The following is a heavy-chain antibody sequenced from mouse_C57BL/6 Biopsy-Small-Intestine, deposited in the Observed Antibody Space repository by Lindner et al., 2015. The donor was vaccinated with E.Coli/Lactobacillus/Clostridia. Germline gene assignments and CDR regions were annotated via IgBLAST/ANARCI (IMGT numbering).Heavy chain of an antibody. CDR3: ARPRFYAMDY. Sequence: VQLQESGGGLVKPGGPLKLSCAASGFTFSDYGMHWVRQVPEKGLEWVAYISSDSSTIYYADTVKGRFSISRDNAKNTLFLQMTSLRSDDTAMYYCARPRFYAMDYWGQGTSVTVSS. CDR1: GFTFSDYG. V-gene: IGHV5-17*01. CDR2: ISSDSSTI. J-gene: IGHJ4*01.